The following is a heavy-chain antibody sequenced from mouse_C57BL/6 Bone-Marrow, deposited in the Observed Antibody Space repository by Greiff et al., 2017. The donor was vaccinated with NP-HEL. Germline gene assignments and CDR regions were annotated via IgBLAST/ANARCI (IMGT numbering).Heavy chain of an antibody. CDR3: TRDLYYYAMDY. Sequence: EVQVVESGEGLVKPGGSLKLSCAASGFTFSSYAMSWVRQTPEKRLEWVAYISSGGDYIYYADTVKGRFTISSDNARNTLYLQMSSLKSEDTAMYYCTRDLYYYAMDYWGQGTSVTVSS. CDR2: ISSGGDYI. D-gene: IGHD1-1*01. J-gene: IGHJ4*01. V-gene: IGHV5-9-1*02. CDR1: GFTFSSYA.